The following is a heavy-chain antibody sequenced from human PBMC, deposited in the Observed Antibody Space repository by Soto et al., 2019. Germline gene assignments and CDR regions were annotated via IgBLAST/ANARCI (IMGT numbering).Heavy chain of an antibody. CDR2: IYSGGST. CDR1: GFTVSSNY. Sequence: GGSLRLSCAASGFTVSSNYMSWVRQAPGKGLEWVSVIYSGGSTYYADSVKGGFTISRDNSKNTLYLQMNSLRAEDTAVYYCARSHIRTTNWFDPWGQGTLVTVSS. D-gene: IGHD1-1*01. CDR3: ARSHIRTTNWFDP. V-gene: IGHV3-66*01. J-gene: IGHJ5*02.